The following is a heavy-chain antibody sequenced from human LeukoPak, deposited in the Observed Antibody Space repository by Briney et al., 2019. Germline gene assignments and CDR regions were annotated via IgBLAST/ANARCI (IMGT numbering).Heavy chain of an antibody. CDR2: ISDTGYYI. J-gene: IGHJ4*02. Sequence: GGSLRLSCAASGFTFSRYSMNWVRQAPGKGLEWVSSISDTGYYIYYADSVKGRFTISRDDAKNSLSLQMNNLRADDTGIYYCANHFACGATTCPSFDHWGQGTLVTVSS. CDR1: GFTFSRYS. D-gene: IGHD2-21*01. CDR3: ANHFACGATTCPSFDH. V-gene: IGHV3-21*01.